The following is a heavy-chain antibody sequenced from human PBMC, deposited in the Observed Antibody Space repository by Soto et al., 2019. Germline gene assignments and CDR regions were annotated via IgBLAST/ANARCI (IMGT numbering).Heavy chain of an antibody. V-gene: IGHV3-48*01. Sequence: EVQLVESGGVLIQPGGSLRLSCVASGFTFSSNSMNWVRQAPGKGLEWVSYISSSSTAIYYADSVKGRFTISRDNAKNSLYLQMSSLRAEDTAVYYCATERDYYVHWGQGTLVTVSS. J-gene: IGHJ4*02. CDR1: GFTFSSNS. CDR2: ISSSSTAI. CDR3: ATERDYYVH.